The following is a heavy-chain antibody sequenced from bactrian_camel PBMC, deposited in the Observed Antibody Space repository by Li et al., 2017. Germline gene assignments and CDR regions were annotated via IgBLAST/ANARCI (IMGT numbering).Heavy chain of an antibody. J-gene: IGHJ6*01. CDR2: IDLDSCT. Sequence: HVQLVESGGGSVQTVESLRLSCAGSGYRYSTATMAWYRQAPGNECELLSTIDLDSCTYVADSVKGRFTITQDNAQNTLYLQMNSLKPEDTAMYYCAADCGPRKSDCSGGVCPPADFGYWGQGTQVTVS. CDR3: AADCGPRKSDCSGGVCPPADFGY. V-gene: IGHV3S53*01. D-gene: IGHD2*01. CDR1: GYRYSTAT.